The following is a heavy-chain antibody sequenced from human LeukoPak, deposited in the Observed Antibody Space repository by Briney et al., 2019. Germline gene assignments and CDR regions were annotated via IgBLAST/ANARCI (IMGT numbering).Heavy chain of an antibody. J-gene: IGHJ4*02. V-gene: IGHV3-33*01. Sequence: GGSLRLSCAASGFTFSSYGMHWVRQAPGKGLEWVAVIWYDGSNKYYADSVKGRFTISRDNSKNTLYLQMNSLRAEDTAVYYCARGTADYGDYEYYFDYWGQGTLVTVSS. CDR2: IWYDGSNK. CDR3: ARGTADYGDYEYYFDY. D-gene: IGHD4-17*01. CDR1: GFTFSSYG.